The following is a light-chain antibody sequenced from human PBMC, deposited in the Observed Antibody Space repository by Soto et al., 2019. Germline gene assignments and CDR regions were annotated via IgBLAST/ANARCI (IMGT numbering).Light chain of an antibody. J-gene: IGLJ3*02. Sequence: QSVLTQPPSVSGAPGQRVTISCTGSSSNTGAGYDVHWYHQLPGTAPKLLIYGNNNRPSGVPDRFSGSRSGTSASLAITGLQAEDEADYYCQSYDSSLSVWVFGGGTKLTVL. CDR2: GNN. CDR3: QSYDSSLSVWV. CDR1: SSNTGAGYD. V-gene: IGLV1-40*01.